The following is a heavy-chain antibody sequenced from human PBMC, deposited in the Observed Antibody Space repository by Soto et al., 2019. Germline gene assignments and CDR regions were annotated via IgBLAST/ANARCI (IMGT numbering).Heavy chain of an antibody. V-gene: IGHV4-34*01. CDR3: ATANCRHHHLDP. Sequence: SETLSVTCGGYGGSFSGYYWIWLRQPPGKGLEWIGEINHSGSTNYNPSLKSRVTISVDTSKNHFSLKVTSVTAADTAVYYCATANCRHHHLDPRSQRTLVTVSS. J-gene: IGHJ5*02. D-gene: IGHD1-1*01. CDR1: GGSFSGYY. CDR2: INHSGST.